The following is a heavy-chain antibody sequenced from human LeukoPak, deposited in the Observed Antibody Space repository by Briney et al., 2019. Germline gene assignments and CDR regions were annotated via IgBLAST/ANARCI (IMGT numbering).Heavy chain of an antibody. CDR2: IWYDGSNK. V-gene: IGHV3-33*01. CDR1: GFTFSSYG. Sequence: GRSLRLSCAASGFTFSSYGMHWVRQAPGKGLEWVAVIWYDGSNKYYADSVKGRFTISRDNSKNTLYLRMNGLRAEDTAVYYCARTSNYGYVDYWGQGTLVTVSS. D-gene: IGHD5-18*01. CDR3: ARTSNYGYVDY. J-gene: IGHJ4*02.